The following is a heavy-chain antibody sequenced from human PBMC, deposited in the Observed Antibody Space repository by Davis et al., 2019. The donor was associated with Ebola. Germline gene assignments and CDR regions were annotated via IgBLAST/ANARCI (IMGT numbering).Heavy chain of an antibody. V-gene: IGHV1-18*01. CDR2: ISAYNGNT. CDR3: ARDPGIYCSSTSCYFNWFDP. D-gene: IGHD2-2*01. Sequence: ASVKVSCKASGYTFTSYGISWVRQAPGQGLEWMGWISAYNGNTNYAQKLQGRVTMTTDTSTSTAYMELRSLRSDDTAVYYCARDPGIYCSSTSCYFNWFDPWGQGTLVTVSS. J-gene: IGHJ5*02. CDR1: GYTFTSYG.